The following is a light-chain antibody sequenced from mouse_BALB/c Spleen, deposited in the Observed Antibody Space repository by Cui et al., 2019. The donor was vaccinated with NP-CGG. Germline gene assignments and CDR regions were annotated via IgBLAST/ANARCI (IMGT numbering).Light chain of an antibody. CDR1: IGVVTTSNY. CDR3: ALWYSNHWV. V-gene: IGLV1*01. J-gene: IGLJ1*01. CDR2: GTN. Sequence: QAVVTQESALTTSPGETVTLTCRSTIGVVTTSNYANWVQEKPDHLFTGLIGGTNNRVPGVPTRFSSSLIGDKAALTITGAQTEDEAMYFCALWYSNHWVFGGGTKLTVL.